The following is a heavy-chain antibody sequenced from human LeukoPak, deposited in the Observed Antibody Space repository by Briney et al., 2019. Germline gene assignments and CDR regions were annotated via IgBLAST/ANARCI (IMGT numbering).Heavy chain of an antibody. CDR1: GFTFSDYY. J-gene: IGHJ6*03. V-gene: IGHV3-11*04. D-gene: IGHD4-17*01. CDR3: AKGVGGDYGVGYYYYYMDV. CDR2: ISSSGSTT. Sequence: PGGSLRLSCAASGFTFSDYYMSWIRQAPGKGLEWISYISSSGSTTYYGNSVKGRFTISRDNAKNSLYLQMNSLRAEDTAVYYCAKGVGGDYGVGYYYYYMDVWGKGTTVTVSS.